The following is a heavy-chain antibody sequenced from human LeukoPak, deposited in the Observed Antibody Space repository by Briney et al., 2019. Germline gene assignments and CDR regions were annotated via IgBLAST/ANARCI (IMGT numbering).Heavy chain of an antibody. CDR2: IRYDGSNK. Sequence: GGSLRLSCAASGFTFSSYAMSWVRQAPGKGLEWVAFIRYDGSNKYYADSVKGRFTISRDNSKNTLYLQMNSLRAEDTAVYYCAKDRWTRALGLQLGPRYSSGWYEDYWGQGTLVTVSS. CDR3: AKDRWTRALGLQLGPRYSSGWYEDY. CDR1: GFTFSSYA. J-gene: IGHJ4*02. V-gene: IGHV3-30*02. D-gene: IGHD6-19*01.